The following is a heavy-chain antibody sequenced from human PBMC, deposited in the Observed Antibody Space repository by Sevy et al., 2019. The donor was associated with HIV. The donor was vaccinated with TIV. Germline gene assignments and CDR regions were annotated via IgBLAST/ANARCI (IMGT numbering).Heavy chain of an antibody. Sequence: GGSLRLSCAASGFTLSNFAMSWVRQAPGKGLEWVSAISGSGGKVYYADSVKGRFTISRDNSKNTLYLQMDSLGVEDTATYYCARTAFGYSYGYGPLDFWGQGHRVTVSS. J-gene: IGHJ4*02. CDR2: ISGSGGKV. V-gene: IGHV3-23*01. D-gene: IGHD5-18*01. CDR1: GFTLSNFA. CDR3: ARTAFGYSYGYGPLDF.